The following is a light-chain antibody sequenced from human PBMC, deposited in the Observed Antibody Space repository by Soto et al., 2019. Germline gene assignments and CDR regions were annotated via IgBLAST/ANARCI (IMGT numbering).Light chain of an antibody. Sequence: QTVVTQEPSLTVSPGGTVTLTCASSTGAVTSGYYPSWFQQKPGQAPRALIYSTTNKHFWTPARFSGSLPGGKAALTLSGVQPEDEAEYYCLLYYGGAQVFGGGTKLTVL. CDR2: STT. J-gene: IGLJ2*01. V-gene: IGLV7-43*01. CDR1: TGAVTSGYY. CDR3: LLYYGGAQV.